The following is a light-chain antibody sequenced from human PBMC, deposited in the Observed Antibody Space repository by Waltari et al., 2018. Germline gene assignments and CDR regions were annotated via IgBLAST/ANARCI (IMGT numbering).Light chain of an antibody. V-gene: IGLV2-8*01. J-gene: IGLJ3*02. CDR1: SSDVGGYNY. CDR2: EVS. CDR3: SSYAGSKFWV. Sequence: QSALTQPPSASGSPGQSVTISCTGTSSDVGGYNYVSWFQQRPGKAPKVMIYEVSKRPSGVLARFSGSKSGNTASLIVSGLQAEDEADYYCSSYAGSKFWVFGGGTKLTVL.